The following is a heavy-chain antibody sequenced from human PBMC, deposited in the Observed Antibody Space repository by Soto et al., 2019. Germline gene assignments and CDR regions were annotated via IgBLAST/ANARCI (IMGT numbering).Heavy chain of an antibody. CDR2: ISSSSSYI. D-gene: IGHD3-22*01. Sequence: PGESLKISCAASGFTFSSYSMNWVRQAPGKGLEWVSSISSSSSYIYYADSVKGRFTISRDNAKNSLYLQMNSLRAEDTAVYYCARGSVFRYYYDSSGYWFQHWGQGTLVTVSS. V-gene: IGHV3-21*01. J-gene: IGHJ1*01. CDR1: GFTFSSYS. CDR3: ARGSVFRYYYDSSGYWFQH.